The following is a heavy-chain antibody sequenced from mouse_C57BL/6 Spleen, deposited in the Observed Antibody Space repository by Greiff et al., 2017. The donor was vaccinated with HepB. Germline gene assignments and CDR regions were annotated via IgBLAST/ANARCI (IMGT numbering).Heavy chain of an antibody. CDR1: GYAFSSSW. CDR2: IYPGDGDT. J-gene: IGHJ4*01. CDR3: ARSDYGLYYYAMDY. V-gene: IGHV1-82*01. Sequence: VKLQQSGPELVKPGASVKISCKASGYAFSSSWMNWVKQRPGKGLEWIGRIYPGDGDTNYNGKFKGKATLTADKSSSTAYMQLSSLTSEDSAVYFCARSDYGLYYYAMDYWGQGTSVTVSS. D-gene: IGHD1-1*02.